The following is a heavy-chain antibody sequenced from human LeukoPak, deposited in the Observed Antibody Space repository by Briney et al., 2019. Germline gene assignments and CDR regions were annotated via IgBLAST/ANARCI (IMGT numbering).Heavy chain of an antibody. V-gene: IGHV1-2*02. CDR1: EYTFIGYF. Sequence: GASVRVSSKASEYTFIGYFMHWVRQAPGQGLEWMGWINPNTGGRNYGQKFQSRVTMTRDTSISTAYMELSGLKSDDTAVYYCARARGYCGGDTCHIYGMDVWGQGTTVTVSS. CDR3: ARARGYCGGDTCHIYGMDV. D-gene: IGHD2-15*01. CDR2: INPNTGGR. J-gene: IGHJ6*02.